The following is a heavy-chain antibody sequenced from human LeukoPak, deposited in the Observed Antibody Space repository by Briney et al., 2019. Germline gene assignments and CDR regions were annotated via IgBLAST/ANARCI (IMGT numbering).Heavy chain of an antibody. J-gene: IGHJ3*02. V-gene: IGHV5-51*03. CDR1: GYSFTSYW. Sequence: KPGESLTISCKGSGYSFTSYWIGWVRQMPGKGLEWMGIIYPGDSDTIYSPSFQGQVTISADKSISTAYLQWSSLKASDTAMYYCARPQSMTGVAAFDIWGQGTMVTVSS. D-gene: IGHD3-10*01. CDR2: IYPGDSDT. CDR3: ARPQSMTGVAAFDI.